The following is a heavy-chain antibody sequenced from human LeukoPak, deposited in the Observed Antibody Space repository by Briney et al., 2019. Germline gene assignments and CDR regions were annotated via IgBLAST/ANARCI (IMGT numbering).Heavy chain of an antibody. CDR2: ISSSSSYI. Sequence: GGSLRLSCAASGFTFSSYSMNWVRQAPGKGLEWVSSISSSSSYIYYADSVKGRFTISRDNAKNSLYLQMNSLRAEDTAVYYCARDSYYGSGSQSGYYYYYMDVWGKGTTVTISS. J-gene: IGHJ6*03. CDR1: GFTFSSYS. D-gene: IGHD3-10*01. CDR3: ARDSYYGSGSQSGYYYYYMDV. V-gene: IGHV3-21*01.